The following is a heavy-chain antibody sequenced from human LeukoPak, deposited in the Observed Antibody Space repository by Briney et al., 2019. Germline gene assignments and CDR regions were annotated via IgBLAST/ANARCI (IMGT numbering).Heavy chain of an antibody. V-gene: IGHV3-30*02. CDR3: ARSYYYDSSGTPDY. Sequence: GGSLRLSCAASGFTFSSYAMHWVRQAPGKGLEWVAFTRHDGSNDYYTDSVKGRFTISRDNSKNTLYLQMNSLRAGDTAVYYCARSYYYDSSGTPDYWGQGTLVTVSS. CDR1: GFTFSSYA. D-gene: IGHD3-22*01. J-gene: IGHJ4*02. CDR2: TRHDGSND.